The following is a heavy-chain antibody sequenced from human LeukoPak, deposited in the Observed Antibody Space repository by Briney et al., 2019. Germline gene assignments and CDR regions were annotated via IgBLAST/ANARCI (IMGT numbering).Heavy chain of an antibody. Sequence: ASVKVSCKASGYTFTSYGISWVRQAPGQGLEWMGWIGAYNGNTNYAQKLQGRVTMTTDTSTSTAYMELRSLRSDDTAVYYCARVRNYAGTDAFDIWGQGTMVTVSS. CDR3: ARVRNYAGTDAFDI. D-gene: IGHD3-16*01. CDR1: GYTFTSYG. CDR2: IGAYNGNT. J-gene: IGHJ3*02. V-gene: IGHV1-18*01.